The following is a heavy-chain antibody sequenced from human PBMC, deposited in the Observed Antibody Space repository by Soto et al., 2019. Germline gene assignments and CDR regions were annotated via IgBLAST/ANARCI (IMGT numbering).Heavy chain of an antibody. D-gene: IGHD3-16*01. CDR1: GFTFSSYA. J-gene: IGHJ6*02. CDR3: AKAGYEVHYYYYYGMDV. V-gene: IGHV3-23*01. CDR2: ISGSGGST. Sequence: PGGSLRLSCAASGFTFSSYAMSWVRQAPGKGLEWVSAISGSGGSTYYADSVKGRFTISRDNSKNTLYLQMNSLRAEDTAVYYCAKAGYEVHYYYYYGMDVWGQWTTVTVSS.